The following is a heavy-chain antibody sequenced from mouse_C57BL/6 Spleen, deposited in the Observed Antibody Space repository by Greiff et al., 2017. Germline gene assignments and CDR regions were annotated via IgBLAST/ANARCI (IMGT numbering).Heavy chain of an antibody. Sequence: QVQLKVSGPGILQSSQTLSLTCSFSGFSLSTSGMGVSWIRQPSGKGLEWLAHIYWDDDKRYNPSLKSRLTISKDTSRNQVFLKITSVDTADTATYYCARSLDYYGSSRYYFDYWGQGTTLTVSS. CDR1: GFSLSTSGMG. J-gene: IGHJ2*01. D-gene: IGHD1-1*01. CDR2: IYWDDDK. CDR3: ARSLDYYGSSRYYFDY. V-gene: IGHV8-12*01.